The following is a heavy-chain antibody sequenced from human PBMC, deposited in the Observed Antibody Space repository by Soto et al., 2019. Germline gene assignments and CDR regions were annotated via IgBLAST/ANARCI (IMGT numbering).Heavy chain of an antibody. J-gene: IGHJ6*01. CDR1: GYMFTGYH. D-gene: IGHD3-9*01. V-gene: IGHV1-2*02. CDR3: ARDARGPRGFDEMEI. Sequence: VASVKVSCKASGYMFTGYHIHWVRQAPGRGLEWMGWISPNSGDTEYAQNFQGRVTMTRDTSFNLVYMEMSGLMSDDTAVYYCARDARGPRGFDEMEIWGQGTTVSVSS. CDR2: ISPNSGDT.